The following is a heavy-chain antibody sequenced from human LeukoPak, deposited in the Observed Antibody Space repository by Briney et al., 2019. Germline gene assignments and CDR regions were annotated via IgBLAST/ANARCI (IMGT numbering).Heavy chain of an antibody. D-gene: IGHD3-10*01. CDR1: GGSISSSSYY. CDR2: IYYSGST. V-gene: IGHV4-61*05. CDR3: ARGPLGLITMVRGVIISVGSGKPNWFDP. J-gene: IGHJ5*02. Sequence: PSETLSLTCTVSGGSISSSSYYWGWIRQPPGKGLEWIGYIYYSGSTNYNPSLKSRVTISVDTSKNQFSLKLSSVTAADTAVYYCARGPLGLITMVRGVIISVGSGKPNWFDPWGQGTLVTVSS.